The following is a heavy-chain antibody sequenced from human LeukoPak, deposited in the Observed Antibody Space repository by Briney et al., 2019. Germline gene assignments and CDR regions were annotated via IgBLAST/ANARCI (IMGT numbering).Heavy chain of an antibody. CDR1: GGSISSYY. Sequence: SETLSLTCTVSGGSISSYYWSWIRQPPGKGLEWIGYIYYSGSTNYNPSLKSRVTISVDTSKNQFSLKLSSVTAADTAVYYCAKAPSHYYDSRLFDYWGQGTLVTVSS. D-gene: IGHD3-22*01. CDR2: IYYSGST. CDR3: AKAPSHYYDSRLFDY. J-gene: IGHJ4*02. V-gene: IGHV4-59*01.